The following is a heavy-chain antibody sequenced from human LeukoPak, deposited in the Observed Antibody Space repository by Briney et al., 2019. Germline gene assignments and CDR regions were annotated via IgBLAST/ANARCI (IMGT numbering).Heavy chain of an antibody. CDR2: MHYTGST. V-gene: IGHV4-59*08. Sequence: PSETLSLTCTVSGGSISSYYWSWIRQSPGKGLEWIGYMHYTGSTNYNPSLKSRVSITVDTSKNEFSLKLSSMTAADTAVYYCARHQWVPAFDVWGHGTMVTVSS. CDR3: ARHQWVPAFDV. CDR1: GGSISSYY. J-gene: IGHJ3*01. D-gene: IGHD1-26*01.